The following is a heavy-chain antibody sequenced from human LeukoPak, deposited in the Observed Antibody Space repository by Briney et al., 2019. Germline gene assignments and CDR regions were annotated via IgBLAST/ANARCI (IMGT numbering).Heavy chain of an antibody. D-gene: IGHD2-15*01. CDR3: ATDLKVGGMDV. Sequence: ASVKVSCKVSGYTLTESSMHWVRQAPGKGREWMGGFDPEDGETIYAQKFQGRVTMTEDTSTDTAYMELSSLRSEDTAVYYCATDLKVGGMDVWGQGTTVTVSS. CDR1: GYTLTESS. V-gene: IGHV1-24*01. CDR2: FDPEDGET. J-gene: IGHJ6*02.